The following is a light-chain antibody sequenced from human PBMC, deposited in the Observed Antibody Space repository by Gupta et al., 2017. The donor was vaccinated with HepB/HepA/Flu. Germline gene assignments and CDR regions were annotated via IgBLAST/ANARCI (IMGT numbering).Light chain of an antibody. Sequence: DIVMTPSPDSLSVSLGEGAPINCKSSQSVLYSSNNKNYLAWYQQKPGQPPMLLIYWASTRESGVPDRFSGSGSGKDFTLTISSLQAEDVAFYFCQQYFNTLFTFGPGTKVDIK. J-gene: IGKJ3*01. CDR3: QQYFNTLFT. CDR1: QSVLYSSNNKNY. V-gene: IGKV4-1*01. CDR2: WAS.